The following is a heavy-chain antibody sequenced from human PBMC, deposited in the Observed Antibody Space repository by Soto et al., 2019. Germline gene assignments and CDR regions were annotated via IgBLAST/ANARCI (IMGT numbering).Heavy chain of an antibody. Sequence: SETLSLTCAVYCGSFSGYYWSWIRQPPGKGLEWIGEINHSGSTNYNPSLKSRVTISVDTSKNQFSLKLSSVTAADTAVYYCARFTSSDNWNGTSDAFDIWGQGTMVTVSS. J-gene: IGHJ3*02. D-gene: IGHD1-1*01. CDR3: ARFTSSDNWNGTSDAFDI. V-gene: IGHV4-34*01. CDR2: INHSGST. CDR1: CGSFSGYY.